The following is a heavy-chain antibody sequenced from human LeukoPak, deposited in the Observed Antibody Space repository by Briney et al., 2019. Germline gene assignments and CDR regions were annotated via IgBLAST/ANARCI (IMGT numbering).Heavy chain of an antibody. D-gene: IGHD1-26*01. J-gene: IGHJ4*02. V-gene: IGHV1-2*02. CDR3: ARLTGGSREIIDY. CDR2: INPNSGVT. CDR1: GYTFTRYY. Sequence: GASVKVSCTASGYTFTRYYMHWVRQAPGQGLEWWGWINPNSGVTNYAPTLQGRVTMTSDTSITTAYMELSRLRSDDTAVYYCARLTGGSREIIDYWGQGTLVTVSS.